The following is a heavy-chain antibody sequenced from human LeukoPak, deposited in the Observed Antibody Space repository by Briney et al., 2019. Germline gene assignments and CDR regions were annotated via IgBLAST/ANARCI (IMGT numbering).Heavy chain of an antibody. CDR2: IYHSGST. CDR3: ARGSYYGSGSLDY. J-gene: IGHJ4*02. CDR1: GGSISSSNW. D-gene: IGHD3-10*01. Sequence: SGTLSLTCAVSGGSISSSNWWSWVRQPPGKGLEWIGEIYHSGSTNYNPSLKSRVTISVDTSKNQFSLKLSSVTAADTAVYYCARGSYYGSGSLDYWGQGTLVTVSS. V-gene: IGHV4-4*02.